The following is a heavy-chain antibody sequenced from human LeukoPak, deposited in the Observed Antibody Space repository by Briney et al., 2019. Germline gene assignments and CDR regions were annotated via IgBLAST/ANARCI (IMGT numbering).Heavy chain of an antibody. J-gene: IGHJ4*02. CDR1: GFTFSYSS. CDR3: ARDHGYAFDY. V-gene: IGHV3-48*02. D-gene: IGHD5-12*01. CDR2: INSISGEI. Sequence: GGSLRLSCVASGFTFSYSSMHWVRQAPGKGLEWVSYINSISGEIWYVDSVKGRFTISRDDAKNSLYLQMNSLRDEDTAVYYCARDHGYAFDYWGQGTLVTVSS.